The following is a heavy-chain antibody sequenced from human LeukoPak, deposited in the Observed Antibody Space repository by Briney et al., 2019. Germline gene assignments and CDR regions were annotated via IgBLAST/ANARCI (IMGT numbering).Heavy chain of an antibody. CDR3: ASDSTYYYDSSGYHLFDP. CDR2: TYYRSKWYN. J-gene: IGHJ5*02. V-gene: IGHV6-1*01. CDR1: GDSVSSNSAA. D-gene: IGHD3-22*01. Sequence: SQTLSLTCAISGDSVSSNSAAWNWIRQSPSRGLEWLGRTYYRSKWYNDYAVSVKSRITINPDTSKNQFSLQLNSVTPEDTAVYYCASDSTYYYDSSGYHLFDPWGQGTLVTVSS.